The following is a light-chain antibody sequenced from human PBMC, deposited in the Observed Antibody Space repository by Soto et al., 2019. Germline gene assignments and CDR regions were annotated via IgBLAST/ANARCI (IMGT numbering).Light chain of an antibody. Sequence: EIVMTQSPATLSVSPGERATLSCRASQSVGSNLAWYQQKPGQPPRLLIYGASTSATDIPARFSGSGSGTDFPLTISSLQSEDFAVYYCQQYNNWTPITFRRGTRLEIK. CDR1: QSVGSN. CDR3: QQYNNWTPIT. V-gene: IGKV3-15*01. CDR2: GAS. J-gene: IGKJ5*01.